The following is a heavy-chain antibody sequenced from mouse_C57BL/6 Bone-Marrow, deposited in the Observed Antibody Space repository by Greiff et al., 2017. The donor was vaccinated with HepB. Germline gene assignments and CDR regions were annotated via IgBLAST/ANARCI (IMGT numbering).Heavy chain of an antibody. Sequence: EVQLQQSGAELVRPGASVKLSCTASGFNIKDDYMHWVKQRPEQGLEWIGWIDPENGDTEYASKFQGKATITADTSSNTAYLQLSSLTSEDSAVYFCAAGVIYSAFAYWGQGTLVTVSA. V-gene: IGHV14-4*01. CDR3: AAGVIYSAFAY. J-gene: IGHJ3*01. D-gene: IGHD2-1*01. CDR2: IDPENGDT. CDR1: GFNIKDDY.